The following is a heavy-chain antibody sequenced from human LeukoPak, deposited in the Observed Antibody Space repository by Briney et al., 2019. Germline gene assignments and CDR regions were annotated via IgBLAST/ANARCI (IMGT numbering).Heavy chain of an antibody. V-gene: IGHV4-59*01. D-gene: IGHD3-10*01. CDR2: IYYSGST. CDR1: GGSISSYY. Sequence: SETLSLTCTVSGGSISSYYWSWIRQPPGKGLERIGYIYYSGSTNYNPSLKSRVTISVDTSKNQFSLKLSSVTAADTAVYYCARTLYGSGSYYLDYWGQGTLVTVSS. J-gene: IGHJ4*02. CDR3: ARTLYGSGSYYLDY.